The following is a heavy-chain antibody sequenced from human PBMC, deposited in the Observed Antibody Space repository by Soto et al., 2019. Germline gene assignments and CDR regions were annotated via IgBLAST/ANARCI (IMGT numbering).Heavy chain of an antibody. J-gene: IGHJ4*02. CDR1: GFSFSTYA. CDR2: ISIGGGTT. Sequence: GGSLRLSCAASGFSFSTYAMFWVRQAPGRGLEWVSAISIGGGTTYYADSVKGRFTISRDNSKNTLYLQMNSLRAEDTAIYYCAKKYVTTPGTPYFDYWGQGTLVTVSS. CDR3: AKKYVTTPGTPYFDY. D-gene: IGHD6-13*01. V-gene: IGHV3-23*01.